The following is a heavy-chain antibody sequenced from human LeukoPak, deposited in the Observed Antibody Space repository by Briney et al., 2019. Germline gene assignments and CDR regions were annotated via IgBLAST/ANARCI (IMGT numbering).Heavy chain of an antibody. J-gene: IGHJ4*02. Sequence: GASVKVSCKASGYTFTGYYMHWVRQAPGQGLEWMGWINPNSGGTNYAQKFQGRVTMTRDTSISTAYMELSRLRSDDTAVYYCARTGHSSSWYQYYFDYWGQGTLVTVSS. D-gene: IGHD6-13*01. CDR1: GYTFTGYY. CDR3: ARTGHSSSWYQYYFDY. CDR2: INPNSGGT. V-gene: IGHV1-2*02.